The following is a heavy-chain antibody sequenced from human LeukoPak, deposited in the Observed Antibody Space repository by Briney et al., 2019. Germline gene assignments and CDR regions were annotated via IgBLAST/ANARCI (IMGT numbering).Heavy chain of an antibody. D-gene: IGHD3-3*01. V-gene: IGHV4-39*07. CDR1: GGSISSSSYY. Sequence: SETLSLTCTVSGGSISSSSYYWAWLRQPPGKGLEWIGYIHHSGSTDYNPSLKSRVTISVDRSKNQFSLKLSSVTAADTAVYYCARADRVTIFGVGTDVWGKGTTVTVSS. CDR3: ARADRVTIFGVGTDV. CDR2: IHHSGST. J-gene: IGHJ6*04.